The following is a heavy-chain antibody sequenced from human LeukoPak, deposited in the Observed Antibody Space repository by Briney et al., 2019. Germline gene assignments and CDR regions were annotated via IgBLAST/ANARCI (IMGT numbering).Heavy chain of an antibody. D-gene: IGHD3-3*01. CDR2: IYYSGST. J-gene: IGHJ5*02. CDR3: ARDLGAYYDFWSGYYGAWFDP. CDR1: GGSISSYY. Sequence: SETLPLTCTVSGGSISSYYWSWIRQPPGKGLEWIGYIYYSGSTNYNPSLKSRVTISVDTSKNQFSLKLSSVTAADTAVYYCARDLGAYYDFWSGYYGAWFDPWGQGTLVTVSS. V-gene: IGHV4-59*01.